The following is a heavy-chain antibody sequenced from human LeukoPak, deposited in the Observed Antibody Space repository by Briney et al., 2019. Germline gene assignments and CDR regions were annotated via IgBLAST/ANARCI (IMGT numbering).Heavy chain of an antibody. Sequence: GGSLRLSCAASGFTFSSYSFHWVRQAPGKGLEWVSYISSSGGGIYYADSVKGRFTISRDNAKNSVYLQMNSLRAEDTAVYYCARAVGANAWGQGTLVTVSS. CDR2: ISSSGGGI. J-gene: IGHJ5*02. CDR1: GFTFSSYS. CDR3: ARAVGANA. D-gene: IGHD1-26*01. V-gene: IGHV3-48*03.